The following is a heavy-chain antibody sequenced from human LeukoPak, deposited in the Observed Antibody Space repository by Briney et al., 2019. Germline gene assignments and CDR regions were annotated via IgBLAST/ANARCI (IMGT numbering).Heavy chain of an antibody. CDR3: ARVRQLWSKGGTYYFDY. Sequence: SETLSLTCAVSGGSISNYSMSWIRQPAGKGLDWIGRIYTSGSTNYNPSLKSRVTMSVDTSKNQFSLKLSSVTTADTAMYYCARVRQLWSKGGTYYFDYWGQGTLVTVSS. CDR2: IYTSGST. J-gene: IGHJ4*02. V-gene: IGHV4-4*07. CDR1: GGSISNYS. D-gene: IGHD5-18*01.